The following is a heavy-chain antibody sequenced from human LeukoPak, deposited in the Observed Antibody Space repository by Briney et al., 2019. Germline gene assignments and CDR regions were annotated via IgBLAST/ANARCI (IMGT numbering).Heavy chain of an antibody. Sequence: GGSLRLSCAASGFTFDDYAMHWVRHAPGKGLEWVSGISWNSGSIGYADSVKGRFTISRDNAKNSLYLQMNSLRAEDTALYYCEKDTENCSSPSCSYYYGMDVWGQGTTVTVSS. D-gene: IGHD2-2*01. V-gene: IGHV3-9*01. J-gene: IGHJ6*02. CDR1: GFTFDDYA. CDR3: EKDTENCSSPSCSYYYGMDV. CDR2: ISWNSGSI.